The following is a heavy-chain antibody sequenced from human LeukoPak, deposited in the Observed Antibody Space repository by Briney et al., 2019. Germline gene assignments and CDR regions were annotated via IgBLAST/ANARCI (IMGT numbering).Heavy chain of an antibody. CDR1: GGSVSNYF. V-gene: IGHV4-59*02. D-gene: IGHD6-13*01. CDR3: ARSNTRIAAAGQLDFDY. Sequence: SETLSLTCTVSGGSVSNYFWSWLRQPPGKGLEWIGYIYYSRSTNYNPSLKSRVTISVDTSKNQFSLKLSSVTAADTAVYYCARSNTRIAAAGQLDFDYWGQGTLVTVSS. J-gene: IGHJ4*02. CDR2: IYYSRST.